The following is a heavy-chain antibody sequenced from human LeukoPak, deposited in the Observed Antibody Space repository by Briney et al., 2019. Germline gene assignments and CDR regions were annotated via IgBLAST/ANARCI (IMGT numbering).Heavy chain of an antibody. D-gene: IGHD3-3*02. J-gene: IGHJ6*04. CDR1: GFTIGTAW. V-gene: IGHV3-15*01. CDR2: IKSEGEGATT. Sequence: GGSLRLSCVSSGFTIGTAWMSWVRQAPGKGLEWLGHIKSEGEGATTDYAAPAKGRFAISRDDSKNMIYLQMSSLEIDDTAIYYCIAHFPYFYGFDVWGKGTTVTVSS. CDR3: IAHFPYFYGFDV.